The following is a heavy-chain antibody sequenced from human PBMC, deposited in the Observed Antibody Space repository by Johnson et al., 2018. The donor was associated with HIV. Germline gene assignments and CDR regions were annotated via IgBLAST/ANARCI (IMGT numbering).Heavy chain of an antibody. J-gene: IGHJ3*02. CDR1: GFTFSNHD. V-gene: IGHV3-30*03. Sequence: QMQLVESWGGLVKPGGSLKLSCAASGFTFSNHDMDWVRQAPGKGLEWVVSISYDGGNKYYADSVKDRFTISRDNAKNSLYLQMNSLRAEDTAVYYCARGVGGAGDDAFDIWGQGTMVTVSS. D-gene: IGHD6-19*01. CDR3: ARGVGGAGDDAFDI. CDR2: ISYDGGNK.